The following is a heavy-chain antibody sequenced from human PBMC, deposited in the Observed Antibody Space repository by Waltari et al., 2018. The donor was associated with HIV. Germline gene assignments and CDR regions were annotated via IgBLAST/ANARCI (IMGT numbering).Heavy chain of an antibody. Sequence: QLQVQESGPGLVKPSETLSLTCTVSGGSISSRDYYWGWIRQPPGKGLEWIGIIFYSGNTYSNPPLKSRVTISVDTSKSQFSLNLSSVTAADTAVYYCARQWLALYFDYWGQGTLVTVSS. V-gene: IGHV4-39*07. CDR3: ARQWLALYFDY. CDR2: IFYSGNT. J-gene: IGHJ4*02. D-gene: IGHD6-19*01. CDR1: GGSISSRDYY.